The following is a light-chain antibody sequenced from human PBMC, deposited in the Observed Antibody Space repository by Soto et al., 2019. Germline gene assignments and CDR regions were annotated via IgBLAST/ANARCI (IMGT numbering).Light chain of an antibody. J-gene: IGLJ1*01. CDR3: KSYAGSNPYV. V-gene: IGLV2-8*01. CDR2: EVV. Sequence: QSVLTQPPPASGSPGQSVTISCTGTKNDIGVYDFVSWYQHHPGKAPRLIIYEVVQRPSGVPDRFSGSKSGNTASLTVSGLQAADEADYFCKSYAGSNPYVFGSGTKVTVL. CDR1: KNDIGVYDF.